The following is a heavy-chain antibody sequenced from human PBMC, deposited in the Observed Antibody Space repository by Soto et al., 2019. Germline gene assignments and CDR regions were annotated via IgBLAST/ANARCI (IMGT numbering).Heavy chain of an antibody. CDR1: GFTFSSYG. V-gene: IGHV3-30*18. CDR3: AKDVLRFLEWLAFYGMDV. J-gene: IGHJ6*02. CDR2: ISYDGSNK. D-gene: IGHD3-3*01. Sequence: QVQLVESGGGVVQPGRSQRLSCAASGFTFSSYGMHWVRQAPGKGLEWVAVISYDGSNKYYADSVKGRFTISRDNSKNTLYLQMNSLRAEDTAVYYCAKDVLRFLEWLAFYGMDVWGQGTTVTVSS.